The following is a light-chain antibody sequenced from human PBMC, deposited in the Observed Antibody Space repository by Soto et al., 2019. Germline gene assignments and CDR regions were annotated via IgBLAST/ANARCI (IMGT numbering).Light chain of an antibody. CDR3: QQSYSTPIT. J-gene: IGKJ5*01. Sequence: IQMIQSPSSLSASVGDRVTITCRASQSISSYLNWYQQKPGKAPKLLIYAASSLQSGVPSRFSGSGSGTDFTLTISSLQPEDFATYYCQQSYSTPITFGQGTRLEI. CDR2: AAS. CDR1: QSISSY. V-gene: IGKV1-39*01.